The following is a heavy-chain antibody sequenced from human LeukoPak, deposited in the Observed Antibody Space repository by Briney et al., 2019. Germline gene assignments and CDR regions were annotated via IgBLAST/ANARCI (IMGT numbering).Heavy chain of an antibody. CDR3: VSMVRGVGY. Sequence: HPGGSLRLSCAASGFTFSSYGMSWVRQAPGKGLEWVTLVWYDGNRKYYADSVKGRFTISRDNSKNSVYLQLNSLRPEDTAMYYCVSMVRGVGYWGQGTLVTVSS. CDR2: VWYDGNRK. CDR1: GFTFSSYG. J-gene: IGHJ4*02. D-gene: IGHD3-10*01. V-gene: IGHV3-30*02.